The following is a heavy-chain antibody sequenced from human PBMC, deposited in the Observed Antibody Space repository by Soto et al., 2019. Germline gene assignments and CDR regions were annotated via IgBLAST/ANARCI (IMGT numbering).Heavy chain of an antibody. Sequence: QVQLQESGPGLVKPSDTLSLTCAVSGHSISSGIWWGLVRQRPGKGLEWIGSVYSRGQTYYNPSLECRVTMAADTSKNQHSLRLTSVTAADTAVYSCVMLRGSSFYDYWGQGILVTVSS. V-gene: IGHV4-28*01. D-gene: IGHD6-13*01. CDR2: VYSRGQT. CDR1: GHSISSGIW. J-gene: IGHJ4*02. CDR3: VMLRGSSFYDY.